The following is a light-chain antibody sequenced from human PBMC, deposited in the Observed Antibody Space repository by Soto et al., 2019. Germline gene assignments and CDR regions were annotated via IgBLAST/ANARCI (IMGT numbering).Light chain of an antibody. V-gene: IGKV1-12*01. Sequence: IQMTQSPSFVSASVGDRVTFTCRAAEDIADWLAWYQQKPGKAPQLLISKASNLESGVPSRFGGSGSGTHFTLTISSLQPEDFATYFCHQASSFPWTFGQGTKV. CDR3: HQASSFPWT. J-gene: IGKJ1*01. CDR1: EDIADW. CDR2: KAS.